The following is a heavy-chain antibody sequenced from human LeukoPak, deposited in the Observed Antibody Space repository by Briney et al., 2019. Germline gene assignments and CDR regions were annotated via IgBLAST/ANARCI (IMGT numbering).Heavy chain of an antibody. Sequence: GGSLRLSCAASGFTFSSYGLHRVRQAPGKGLEWVTFIRYDGSNQYYADSVKGRFAISRDNSKNTLFLQMNSLRAEDTAVYYCAKGHDYGDSSFDYWGQGTLVTVSS. CDR2: IRYDGSNQ. CDR3: AKGHDYGDSSFDY. V-gene: IGHV3-30*02. J-gene: IGHJ4*02. D-gene: IGHD4-17*01. CDR1: GFTFSSYG.